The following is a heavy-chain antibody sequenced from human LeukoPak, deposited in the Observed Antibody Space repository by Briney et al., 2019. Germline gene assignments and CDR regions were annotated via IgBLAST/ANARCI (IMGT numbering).Heavy chain of an antibody. J-gene: IGHJ4*02. D-gene: IGHD6-13*01. V-gene: IGHV4-39*07. CDR3: VRGRRGSGWYPLLDY. CDR2: IYYSGST. CDR1: GGSISSSSYY. Sequence: PSETLSLTCTVSGGSISSSSYYWGWIRQPPGKGLEWIGSIYYSGSTYYNPSLKSRVTISVDTSKNQFSLKLTSLTAADSAVYYCVRGRRGSGWYPLLDYWGQGTLVSVSS.